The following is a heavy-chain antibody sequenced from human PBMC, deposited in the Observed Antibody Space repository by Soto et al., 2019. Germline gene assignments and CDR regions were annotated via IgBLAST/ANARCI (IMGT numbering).Heavy chain of an antibody. CDR3: ARGPGYYFDY. J-gene: IGHJ4*02. CDR1: GFTFSSYA. Sequence: EVQLVESGGGLVQPGGSLRLSCAASGFTFSSYAMHWVRQAPGKGLEYVSAISSNGGSTYYANSVKGRFTISRDNSKNQPYLQMGSLRAEEMAVYYCARGPGYYFDYWGQGTLVTVSS. V-gene: IGHV3-64*01. CDR2: ISSNGGST.